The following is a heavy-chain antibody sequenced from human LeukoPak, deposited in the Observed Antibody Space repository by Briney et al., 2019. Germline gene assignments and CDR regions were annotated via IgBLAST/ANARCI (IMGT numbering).Heavy chain of an antibody. CDR1: GFTFSSYG. V-gene: IGHV3-30*02. CDR3: ARDYYDSSGYYYFDY. CDR2: IRYDGSTK. D-gene: IGHD3-22*01. J-gene: IGHJ4*02. Sequence: PGGSLRLSCAASGFTFSSYGMHWVRQAPGKGLEWVAFIRYDGSTKHYADSVKGRFTISRDNSKNTLYLQMNSLRAEDTAVYYCARDYYDSSGYYYFDYWGQGTLVTVSS.